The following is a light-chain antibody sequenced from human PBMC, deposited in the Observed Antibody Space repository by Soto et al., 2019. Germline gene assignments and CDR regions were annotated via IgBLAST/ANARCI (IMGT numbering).Light chain of an antibody. Sequence: QSALTQPASVSGTPGQSITISCTGSNSDVGIYDFVSWYQHHPGRAPKLIVSEVSHRPSGVSNRFCGSKSGNTASLTISGLQSEDEADYYCQSYVPTLTVVFGGGTKLTVL. CDR2: EVS. V-gene: IGLV2-14*01. CDR3: QSYVPTLTVV. CDR1: NSDVGIYDF. J-gene: IGLJ2*01.